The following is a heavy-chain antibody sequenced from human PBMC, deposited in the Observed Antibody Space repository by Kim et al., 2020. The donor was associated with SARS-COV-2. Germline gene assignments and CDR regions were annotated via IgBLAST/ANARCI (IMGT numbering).Heavy chain of an antibody. CDR3: ARDLVETKLLWFGDSSDAFDI. V-gene: IGHV3-21*01. J-gene: IGHJ3*02. CDR1: GFTFSSYS. Sequence: GGSLRLSCAASGFTFSSYSMNWVRQAPGKGLEWVSSISSSSSYIYYADSVKGRFTISRDNAKNSLYLQMNSLRAEDTAVYYCARDLVETKLLWFGDSSDAFDIWGQGTMVTVSS. CDR2: ISSSSSYI. D-gene: IGHD3-10*01.